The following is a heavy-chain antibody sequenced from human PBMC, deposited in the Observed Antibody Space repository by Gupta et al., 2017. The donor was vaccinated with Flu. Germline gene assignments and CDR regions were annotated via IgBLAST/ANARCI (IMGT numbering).Heavy chain of an antibody. Sequence: GLEWVAVISYDGSDKDYADSVKGRLTISRDNSKNTLNLQMDSLRPEDTAIYYCAKVPANDYGYGFYYHGVDVWGQGTTVTVSS. CDR2: ISYDGSDK. CDR3: AKVPANDYGYGFYYHGVDV. D-gene: IGHD5-12*01. J-gene: IGHJ6*02. V-gene: IGHV3-30*18.